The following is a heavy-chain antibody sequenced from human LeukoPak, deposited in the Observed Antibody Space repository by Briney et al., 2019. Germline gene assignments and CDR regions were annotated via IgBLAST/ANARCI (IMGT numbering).Heavy chain of an antibody. CDR1: GGSISSYY. CDR2: ISSSSSYI. D-gene: IGHD3-22*01. Sequence: ETLSLTCAVSGGSISSYYWSWIRQAPGKGLEWVSSISSSSSYIYYADSVKGRFTISRDNAKNSLYLQMNSLRAEDTAVYYCAREYDSSGYYLTGFDYWGQGTLVTVSS. CDR3: AREYDSSGYYLTGFDY. V-gene: IGHV3-21*01. J-gene: IGHJ4*02.